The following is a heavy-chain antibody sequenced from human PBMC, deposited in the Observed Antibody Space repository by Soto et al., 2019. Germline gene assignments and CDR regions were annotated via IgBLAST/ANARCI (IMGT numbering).Heavy chain of an antibody. V-gene: IGHV1-46*01. CDR3: ARDREIFGVAINY. D-gene: IGHD3-3*01. CDR1: GYTITSYY. CDR2: INPSGGST. J-gene: IGHJ4*02. Sequence: QVQLVQSGAEVKKPGASVKVSCKASGYTITSYYMHWVRQAPGQGLEWMGIINPSGGSTSYAQKFQGRVTVTRDTSTSTVYMELSSLRSEDTAVYYCARDREIFGVAINYWGQGTLVTVSS.